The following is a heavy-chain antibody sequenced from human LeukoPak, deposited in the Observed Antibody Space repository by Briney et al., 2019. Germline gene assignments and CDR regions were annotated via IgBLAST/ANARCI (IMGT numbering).Heavy chain of an antibody. CDR2: MNPNSGNT. CDR3: ARVQGVRGVLPSY. CDR1: GYTFTSYD. J-gene: IGHJ4*02. V-gene: IGHV1-8*01. D-gene: IGHD3-10*01. Sequence: ASVKVSCKASGYTFTSYDINWARQATGQGLEWMGWMNPNSGNTGYAQKFQGRVTMTRNTSISTAYMELSSLRSEDTAVYYCARVQGVRGVLPSYWGQGTLVTVSS.